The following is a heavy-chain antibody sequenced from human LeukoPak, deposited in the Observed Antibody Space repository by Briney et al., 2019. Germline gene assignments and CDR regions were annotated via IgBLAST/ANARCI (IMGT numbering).Heavy chain of an antibody. V-gene: IGHV3-23*01. CDR3: AKDQTVGGTSPFDY. CDR1: GITFSNVW. Sequence: GGSLRLSCAASGITFSNVWMSWVRQAPGKGLEWVSTISGSGGSTYYADSVKGRFTFSRDNSKNTLYLQMNSLRAEDTAVYYCAKDQTVGGTSPFDYWGQGTLVTVSS. CDR2: ISGSGGST. D-gene: IGHD1-26*01. J-gene: IGHJ4*02.